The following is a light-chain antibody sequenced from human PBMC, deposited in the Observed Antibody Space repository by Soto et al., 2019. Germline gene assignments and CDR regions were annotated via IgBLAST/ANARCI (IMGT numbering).Light chain of an antibody. Sequence: EIVLTQPPGTLSLTPGERATLSCRASQSVRNNFLAWYQHKPGQAPKLLIYGASNRASGIPDRFTASGSGTDFTLTISSLEPEDFAVYYCQQSGPTGTFGPGSRVEIK. V-gene: IGKV3-20*01. CDR3: QQSGPTGT. CDR1: QSVRNNF. J-gene: IGKJ1*01. CDR2: GAS.